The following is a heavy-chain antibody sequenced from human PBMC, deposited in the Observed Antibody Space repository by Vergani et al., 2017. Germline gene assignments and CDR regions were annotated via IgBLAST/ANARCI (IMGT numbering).Heavy chain of an antibody. CDR2: IGTAGDT. CDR3: ARAFSTTVGDPTGY. J-gene: IGHJ4*02. D-gene: IGHD4-23*01. V-gene: IGHV3-13*01. Sequence: EVQLVESGGGLVQPGGSLRLSCAASGFTFSSYDMHWVRQATGKGLEWVSAIGTAGDTYYPGSVKGRFTIARENAKNSLYLQMNSLRAGDTAIYYCARAFSTTVGDPTGYWGQGTLVTVSS. CDR1: GFTFSSYD.